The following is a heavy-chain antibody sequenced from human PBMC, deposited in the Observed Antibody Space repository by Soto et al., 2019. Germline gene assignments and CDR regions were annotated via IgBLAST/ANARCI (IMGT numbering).Heavy chain of an antibody. CDR3: AHWNAKESNDY. CDR1: GYTFTSYD. Sequence: ASVKVSCKASGYTFTSYDIHWVRQASGQGPEWLGWMNPNSGNTVLAQLFQGRVTMTRDTSISTAYMELSSLRSEDTAVYYCAHWNAKESNDYWGQGTLVTVSS. D-gene: IGHD1-1*01. V-gene: IGHV1-8*01. CDR2: MNPNSGNT. J-gene: IGHJ4*02.